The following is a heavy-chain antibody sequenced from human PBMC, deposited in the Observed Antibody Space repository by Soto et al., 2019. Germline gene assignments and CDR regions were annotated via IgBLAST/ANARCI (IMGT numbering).Heavy chain of an antibody. CDR3: AKDFRGVRSDDAFDI. J-gene: IGHJ3*02. CDR2: ISGSGGST. CDR1: GFNFGSYS. D-gene: IGHD3-10*01. V-gene: IGHV3-23*01. Sequence: PGGSLRLSCAASGFNFGSYSMNWVRQAPGKGLEWVSAISGSGGSTYYADSVKGRFTISRDNSKNTLYLQMNSLRAEDTAVYYCAKDFRGVRSDDAFDIWGQGTMVTVSS.